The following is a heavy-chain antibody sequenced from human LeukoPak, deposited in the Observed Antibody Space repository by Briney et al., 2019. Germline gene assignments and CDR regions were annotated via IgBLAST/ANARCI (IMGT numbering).Heavy chain of an antibody. V-gene: IGHV1-69*04. D-gene: IGHD3-22*01. CDR3: ARDRPVVAEEYYYYYYGMDV. CDR2: IIPIFGIA. J-gene: IGHJ6*02. Sequence: SVKVSCKASGGTFSSYAISWVRQAPGQGLEWMGRIIPIFGIANYAQKFQGRVTIAADKSTSTAYMELSSLRPEDTAVYYCARDRPVVAEEYYYYYYGMDVWGQGTTVTVSS. CDR1: GGTFSSYA.